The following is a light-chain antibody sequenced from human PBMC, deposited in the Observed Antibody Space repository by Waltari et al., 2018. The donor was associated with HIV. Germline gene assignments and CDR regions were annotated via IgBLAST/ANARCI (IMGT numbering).Light chain of an antibody. Sequence: EIVLTQPPGTLSLSPGEGATLSCRASQTVNTYYLAWYQQKPGQAPRLLIYAANSRATGIPDRFSGSGSGTDFTLTINRLEPEDFAVYYCQQYGSSLTWTFGQGTKVELK. CDR2: AAN. V-gene: IGKV3-20*01. CDR3: QQYGSSLTWT. J-gene: IGKJ1*01. CDR1: QTVNTYY.